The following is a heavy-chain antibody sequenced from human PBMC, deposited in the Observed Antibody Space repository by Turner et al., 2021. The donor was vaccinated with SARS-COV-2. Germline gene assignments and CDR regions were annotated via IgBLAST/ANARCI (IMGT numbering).Heavy chain of an antibody. CDR1: GGSISSSSYY. Sequence: GPGLVKPSETLSLTCTVSGGSISSSSYYWGWIRQPPGKGLEWIGSTYYSGSTYYNPSLKSRVTISVDTSKNQFSLKLSSVTAAETAVYYCAPSPITMVRGVITFGWFDPWGQGTLVTVSS. CDR2: TYYSGST. V-gene: IGHV4-39*01. D-gene: IGHD3-10*01. J-gene: IGHJ5*02. CDR3: APSPITMVRGVITFGWFDP.